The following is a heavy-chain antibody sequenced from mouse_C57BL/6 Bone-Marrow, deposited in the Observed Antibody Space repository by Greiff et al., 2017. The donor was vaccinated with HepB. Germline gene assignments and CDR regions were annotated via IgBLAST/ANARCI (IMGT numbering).Heavy chain of an antibody. J-gene: IGHJ4*01. Sequence: QVQLQQPGAELVKPGASVKMSCKASGYTFTSYWITWVKQSPGQGLEWIGDIYPGSGSTNYNEKFKSKATLTVDTSSSTAYMQLSSLTSEDSAVYYCARFGTYYAMDYWGKGTSVTVAS. CDR3: ARFGTYYAMDY. CDR2: IYPGSGST. V-gene: IGHV1-55*01. CDR1: GYTFTSYW. D-gene: IGHD3-1*01.